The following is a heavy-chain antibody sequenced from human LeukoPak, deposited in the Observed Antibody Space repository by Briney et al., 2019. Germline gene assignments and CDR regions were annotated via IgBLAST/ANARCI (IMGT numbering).Heavy chain of an antibody. D-gene: IGHD2-15*01. V-gene: IGHV3-23*01. CDR3: AYLLGVVVVAATDGRDAFDI. CDR2: ISGSGGST. Sequence: PGGPLRLSCAASGFTFSSYAMSWVRQAPGKGLEWVSAISGSGGSTYYADSVKGRFTISRDNSKNTLYLQMNSLRAEDTAVYYCAYLLGVVVVAATDGRDAFDIWGQGTMVTVSS. CDR1: GFTFSSYA. J-gene: IGHJ3*02.